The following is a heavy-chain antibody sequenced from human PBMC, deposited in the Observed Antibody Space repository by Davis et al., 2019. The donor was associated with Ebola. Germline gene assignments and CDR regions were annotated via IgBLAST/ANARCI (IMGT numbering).Heavy chain of an antibody. CDR3: ASPGDFVRYFQH. J-gene: IGHJ1*01. CDR2: INHSGST. D-gene: IGHD4-17*01. CDR1: GGSFSGYS. Sequence: SETLSLTCAIYGGSFSGYSWSWIRQTPGKGLEWIGEINHSGSTNYNPSLKSRVTISVDTSKRQFSLKLTSVTAADTAVYYCASPGDFVRYFQHWGQGTLVTVSS. V-gene: IGHV4-34*01.